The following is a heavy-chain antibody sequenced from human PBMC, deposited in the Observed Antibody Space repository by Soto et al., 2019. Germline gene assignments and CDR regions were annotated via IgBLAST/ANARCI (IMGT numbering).Heavy chain of an antibody. CDR2: INHSGIT. Sequence: PSETLSLTCTVSGGSFSGYFWTWIRQPPGKGLEWLAEINHSGITNYNPSVESRVSMSVDTSKNQFSLRLYSVIAADTAVYYCVRGPYNYNSRYFDYWGQGTLVTVSS. J-gene: IGHJ4*02. V-gene: IGHV4-34*01. D-gene: IGHD1-1*01. CDR1: GGSFSGYF. CDR3: VRGPYNYNSRYFDY.